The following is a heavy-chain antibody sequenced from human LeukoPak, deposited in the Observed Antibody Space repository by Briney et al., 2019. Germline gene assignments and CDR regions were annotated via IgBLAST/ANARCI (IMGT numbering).Heavy chain of an antibody. CDR1: GFTFSSYS. D-gene: IGHD7-27*01. J-gene: IGHJ4*02. CDR3: ARDQTGYFDY. V-gene: IGHV3-21*01. Sequence: GGSLRLSCAASGFTFSSYSMNWVRQAPGKGLEWVSSISSSSSYIYYADSVKGRFTISRDNAKNSLYLQMNSLRAEDTAVYSCARDQTGYFDYWGQGTLVTVSS. CDR2: ISSSSSYI.